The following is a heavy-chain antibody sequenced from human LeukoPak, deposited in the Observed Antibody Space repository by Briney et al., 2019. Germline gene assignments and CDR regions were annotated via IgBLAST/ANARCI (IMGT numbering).Heavy chain of an antibody. CDR1: GYTFTSYG. V-gene: IGHV1-18*01. CDR2: ISAYNGNT. CDR3: AWSLVYEQWLVFDY. Sequence: ASVKVSCKASGYTFTSYGISWVRQAPGQGLEWMGWISAYNGNTNYAQKLQGRVTMTTDTSTSTAYMELRSLRSDDTAVYYCAWSLVYEQWLVFDYWGQGTLVTVSS. J-gene: IGHJ4*02. D-gene: IGHD6-19*01.